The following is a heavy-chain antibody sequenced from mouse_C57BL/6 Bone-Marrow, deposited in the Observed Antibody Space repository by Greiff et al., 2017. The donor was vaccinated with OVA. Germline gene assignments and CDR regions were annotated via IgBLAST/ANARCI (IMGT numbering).Heavy chain of an antibody. J-gene: IGHJ1*03. CDR2: IDPNSGGT. D-gene: IGHD1-2*01. CDR1: GYTFTSYW. Sequence: QVQLKQPGAELVKPGASVKLSCKASGYTFTSYWMHWVKQRPGRGLEWIGRIDPNSGGTKYNEKFKSKATLTVDKPSSTAYMQLSSLTSEDSAVYYCARLIPYWYFDVWGTGTTVTVSS. V-gene: IGHV1-72*01. CDR3: ARLIPYWYFDV.